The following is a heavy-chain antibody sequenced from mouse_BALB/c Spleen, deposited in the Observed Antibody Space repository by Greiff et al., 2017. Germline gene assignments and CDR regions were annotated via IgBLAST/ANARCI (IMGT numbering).Heavy chain of an antibody. CDR1: GFTFSDYY. CDR2: ISDGGSYT. CDR3: ARGAILRRSGFDY. Sequence: EVQGVESGGGLVKPGGSLKLSCAASGFTFSDYYMYWVRQTPEKRLEWVATISDGGSYTYYPDSVKGRFTISRDNAKNNLYLQMSSLKSEDTAMYDCARGAILRRSGFDYWGQGTTLTVSS. D-gene: IGHD1-1*01. V-gene: IGHV5-4*02. J-gene: IGHJ2*01.